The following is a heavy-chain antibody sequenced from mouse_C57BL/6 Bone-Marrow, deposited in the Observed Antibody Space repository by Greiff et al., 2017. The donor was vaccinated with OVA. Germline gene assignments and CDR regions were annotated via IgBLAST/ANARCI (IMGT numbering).Heavy chain of an antibody. CDR2: ISNGGGST. Sequence: EVQLVESGGGLVQPGGSLKLSCAASGFTFSDYYMYWVRQTPEKRLEWVAYISNGGGSTYYPDTVKGRFTLSIDNAKNTLYLQMSRLKSEDTAMYYCARGDGTFCSWFAYWGQGTLVTVAA. D-gene: IGHD2-3*01. V-gene: IGHV5-12*01. CDR1: GFTFSDYY. CDR3: ARGDGTFCSWFAY. J-gene: IGHJ3*01.